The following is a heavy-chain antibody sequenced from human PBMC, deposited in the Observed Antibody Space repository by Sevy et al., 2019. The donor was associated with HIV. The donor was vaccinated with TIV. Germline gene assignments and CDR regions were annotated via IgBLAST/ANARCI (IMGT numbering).Heavy chain of an antibody. CDR1: GFSFSSYE. J-gene: IGHJ6*02. V-gene: IGHV3-48*03. CDR3: ASDPIAVAGNPYGMDV. Sequence: GGSLRLSCAASGFSFSSYEMNWVRQAPGKGLEWVSSISQSGDTTYYSDSVKGRFTISRDNAKNSLYLQMSSLRAEDTAVYDCASDPIAVAGNPYGMDVWGQGTTVTVSS. CDR2: ISQSGDTT. D-gene: IGHD6-19*01.